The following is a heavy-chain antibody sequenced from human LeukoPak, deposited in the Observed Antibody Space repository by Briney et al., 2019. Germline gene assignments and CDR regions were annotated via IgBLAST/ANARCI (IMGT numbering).Heavy chain of an antibody. D-gene: IGHD3-3*01. V-gene: IGHV4-59*12. CDR3: ARGFRGSTIFGVVSYYFDY. CDR2: IYYSGST. J-gene: IGHJ4*02. Sequence: SETLSLTCTVSGGSISSYYWSWIRQPPGKGLEWIGYIYYSGSTNYNPSLKSRVTISVDTSKNQFSLKLSSVTAADTAVYYCARGFRGSTIFGVVSYYFDYWGQGTLVTVSS. CDR1: GGSISSYY.